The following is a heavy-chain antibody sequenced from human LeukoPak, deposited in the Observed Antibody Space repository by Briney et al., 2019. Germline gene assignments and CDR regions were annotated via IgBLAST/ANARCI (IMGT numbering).Heavy chain of an antibody. CDR1: GYTFTGYY. D-gene: IGHD1-26*01. CDR2: INPNSGGT. V-gene: IGHV1-2*02. CDR3: ARDGSGSYYVGFQLDDY. J-gene: IGHJ4*02. Sequence: ASVKVSCKASGYTFTGYYMHWVRQAPGQGLEWMGWINPNSGGTNYAQKFQGRVTMTRDTSISTAYMELSRLRSDDTAVYYCARDGSGSYYVGFQLDDYWGQGTLVTVSS.